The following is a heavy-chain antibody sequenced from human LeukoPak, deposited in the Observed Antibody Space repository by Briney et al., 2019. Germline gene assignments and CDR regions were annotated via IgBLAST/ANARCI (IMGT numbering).Heavy chain of an antibody. V-gene: IGHV1-18*01. CDR1: GYTSISYG. CDR3: ARGKEREPFDF. D-gene: IGHD1-1*01. CDR2: IFTYNGDT. J-gene: IGHJ4*02. Sequence: ASVKVSCKASGYTSISYGISWVRQAPGQGLEWVGWIFTYNGDTKYEKKFQGRVTMTTDSSTNTVYLELRGLRSDDTAVYYCARGKEREPFDFWGQGTLVTVSS.